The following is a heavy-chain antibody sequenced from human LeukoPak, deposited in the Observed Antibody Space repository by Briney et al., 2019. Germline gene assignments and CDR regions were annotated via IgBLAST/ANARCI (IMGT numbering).Heavy chain of an antibody. D-gene: IGHD6-13*01. CDR1: GFIFSVYS. V-gene: IGHV3-30-3*01. Sequence: GGSLRLSRAASGFIFSVYSMHWVRQAPGKGLEWVALISYEGSAKYYADSVKGRFTISRDNAKNSLYLQMNSLRAEDTAVYYCARSIAAAGSAFDYWGQGTLVTVSS. J-gene: IGHJ4*02. CDR2: ISYEGSAK. CDR3: ARSIAAAGSAFDY.